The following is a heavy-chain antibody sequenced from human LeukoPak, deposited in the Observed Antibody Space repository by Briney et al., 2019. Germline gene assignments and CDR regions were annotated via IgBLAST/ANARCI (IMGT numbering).Heavy chain of an antibody. V-gene: IGHV1-18*01. CDR2: ISAYNGNT. D-gene: IGHD3-22*01. Sequence: ASVKVSCKASGYTFTSYGISWVRQAPGQGVEWMGWISAYNGNTNYAQKLQGRVTMTTDTSTSTAYMELRSLRSDDTAVYYCARDRRMIVVVINSYYGMDVWGQGTTVTVSS. J-gene: IGHJ6*02. CDR1: GYTFTSYG. CDR3: ARDRRMIVVVINSYYGMDV.